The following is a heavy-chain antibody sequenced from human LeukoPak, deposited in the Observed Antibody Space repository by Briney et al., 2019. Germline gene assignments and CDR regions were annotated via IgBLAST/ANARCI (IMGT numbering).Heavy chain of an antibody. Sequence: GGSLRLSCAASGFTFSSYAMSWVRQAPGKGLEWVSAISGSGGSTYYADSVKGRFTISRDNCKNTLYLQMNSLRAADTAVYYCAKKYGYYDSSGYGDYWGQGTLVTVSS. J-gene: IGHJ4*02. CDR2: ISGSGGST. V-gene: IGHV3-23*01. D-gene: IGHD3-22*01. CDR3: AKKYGYYDSSGYGDY. CDR1: GFTFSSYA.